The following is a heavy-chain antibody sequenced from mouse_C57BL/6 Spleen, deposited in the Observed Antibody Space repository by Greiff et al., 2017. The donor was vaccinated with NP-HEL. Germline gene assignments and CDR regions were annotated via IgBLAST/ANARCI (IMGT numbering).Heavy chain of an antibody. CDR3: ARTLTGRGGYFDV. D-gene: IGHD4-1*01. J-gene: IGHJ1*03. CDR1: GYTFTSYW. CDR2: IDPSDSYT. V-gene: IGHV1-50*01. Sequence: QVQLQQPGAELVKPGASVKLSCKASGYTFTSYWMQWVKQRPGQGLEWIGEIDPSDSYTNYNQKFKGKATLTVDTSSSTAYMQLSSLTSEDSAVYYCARTLTGRGGYFDVWGTGTTVTVSS.